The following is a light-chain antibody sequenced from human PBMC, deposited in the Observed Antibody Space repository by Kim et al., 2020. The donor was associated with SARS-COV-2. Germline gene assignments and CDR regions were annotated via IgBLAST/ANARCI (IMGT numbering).Light chain of an antibody. CDR3: CSYAGSPYV. J-gene: IGLJ1*01. V-gene: IGLV2-11*03. Sequence: PGQSVNVACTGTSSDVGGYNYVSGNQLHPGKAPRLMIYDVSKRPSGVPDRFSGSKSVNTASLTISGLQAEDEADYYCCSYAGSPYVFGTGTKVTVL. CDR1: SSDVGGYNY. CDR2: DVS.